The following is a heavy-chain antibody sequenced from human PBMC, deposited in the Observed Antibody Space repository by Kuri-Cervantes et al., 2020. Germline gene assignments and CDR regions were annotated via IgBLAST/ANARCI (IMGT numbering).Heavy chain of an antibody. CDR3: ARHEYFYGSGDY. CDR1: GYSFTSYW. V-gene: IGHV5-51*01. Sequence: GESLKISCKGSGYSFTSYWIGGVRQMPGKGLEWLGIICPGDSETRYSPSFQSQVTISADKSIRTAYLQWSSLKASYTAVYYCARHEYFYGSGDYWGQGTLVTVSS. J-gene: IGHJ4*02. CDR2: ICPGDSET. D-gene: IGHD3-10*01.